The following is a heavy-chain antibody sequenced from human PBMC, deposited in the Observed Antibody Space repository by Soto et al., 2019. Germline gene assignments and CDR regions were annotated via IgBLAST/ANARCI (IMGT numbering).Heavy chain of an antibody. CDR1: GFTFDDYA. J-gene: IGHJ4*02. Sequence: GGSLRLSCAASGFTFDDYAMHWVRQAPGKGLEWVSGISWNSGSIGYADSVKGRFTISRDNAKNSLYLQMNSLRAEDTALYYCAKDLRKGATIGNDYWGQGTLVTVSS. CDR2: ISWNSGSI. V-gene: IGHV3-9*01. CDR3: AKDLRKGATIGNDY. D-gene: IGHD5-12*01.